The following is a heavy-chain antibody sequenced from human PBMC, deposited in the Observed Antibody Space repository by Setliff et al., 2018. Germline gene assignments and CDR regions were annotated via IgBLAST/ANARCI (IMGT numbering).Heavy chain of an antibody. CDR3: ARDRLRSDSPWGYFDY. D-gene: IGHD3-16*01. CDR2: ISYDGSNK. J-gene: IGHJ4*02. V-gene: IGHV3-30*04. CDR1: GFTFSSYA. Sequence: PGGSLSLSCAASGFTFSSYAMHWVRQAPGKGLEWVAVISYDGSNKYYADSVKGRFTISRDNSKNTLYLQMNSLRAEDTAVYYCARDRLRSDSPWGYFDYWGQGTLVTVSS.